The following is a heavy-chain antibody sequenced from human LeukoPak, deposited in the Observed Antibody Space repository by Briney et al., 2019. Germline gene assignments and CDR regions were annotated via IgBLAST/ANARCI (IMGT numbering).Heavy chain of an antibody. CDR1: GFTFSSYA. J-gene: IGHJ4*02. D-gene: IGHD3-3*01. CDR3: AGPRTLTNDY. Sequence: GGSLRLSCAASGFTFSSYAMSWVRQAPGKGLELVSAIRSSGGSTYYADSVKGRFTISRDNSKNTLYLQMNSLRAEDTAIYYCAGPRTLTNDYWGQGTLVTVSS. CDR2: IRSSGGST. V-gene: IGHV3-23*01.